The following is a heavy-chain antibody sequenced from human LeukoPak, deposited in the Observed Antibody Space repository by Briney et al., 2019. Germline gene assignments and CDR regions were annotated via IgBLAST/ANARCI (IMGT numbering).Heavy chain of an antibody. D-gene: IGHD3-22*01. CDR3: ARVDLPPPHYYDSSGPVKATFDP. CDR2: IYYSGST. CDR1: GGSISSYY. Sequence: PSETLSLTCTVSGGSISSYYWSWIRQPPGKGLEWIGYIYYSGSTNYNPSLKSRVTISVDTSKNQFSLKLSSVTAADTAVYYCARVDLPPPHYYDSSGPVKATFDPWGQGTLVTVSS. V-gene: IGHV4-59*01. J-gene: IGHJ5*02.